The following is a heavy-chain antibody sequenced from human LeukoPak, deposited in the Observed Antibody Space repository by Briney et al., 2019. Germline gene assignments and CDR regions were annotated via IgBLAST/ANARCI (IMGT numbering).Heavy chain of an antibody. CDR2: ISGTSGTT. CDR3: AKESEAIPAAGTFDY. Sequence: GGSLRLSCAASEFTFSSYAVSWVRQAPGKGLEWVPAISGTSGTTYYADSVKGRFTISRDNSKNMLFLLMNSLRTEDTAVYYCAKESEAIPAAGTFDYWGQGTLVTVSS. J-gene: IGHJ4*02. V-gene: IGHV3-23*01. CDR1: EFTFSSYA. D-gene: IGHD6-13*01.